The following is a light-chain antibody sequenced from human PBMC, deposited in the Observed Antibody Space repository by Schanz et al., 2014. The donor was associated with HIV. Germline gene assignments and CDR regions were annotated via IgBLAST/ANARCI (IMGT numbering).Light chain of an antibody. CDR2: DDN. CDR3: AAWDDSLKGVV. J-gene: IGLJ2*01. V-gene: IGLV1-51*01. CDR1: SSNIGSHY. Sequence: QSVLTQPPSASAAPGQKVTISCSGSSSNIGSHYVSWYQQLPGTAPKLLIYDDNKRQTGIPDRFSGFKSGASATLAISGLQSADEAEYYCAAWDDSLKGVVFGGGTKVTVL.